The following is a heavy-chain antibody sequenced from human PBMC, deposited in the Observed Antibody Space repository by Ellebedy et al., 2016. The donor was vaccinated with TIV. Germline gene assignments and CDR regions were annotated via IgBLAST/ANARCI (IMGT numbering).Heavy chain of an antibody. Sequence: GGSLRLXCAASGFTFSSYGMHWVRQAPGKGLEWVAVISYDGSNKYYADSVKGRFTISRDNSKNTLYLQMNSLRAEDTAVYYCARRADCSSTSCYSDELWFDPWGQGTLVTVSS. CDR3: ARRADCSSTSCYSDELWFDP. J-gene: IGHJ5*02. CDR2: ISYDGSNK. CDR1: GFTFSSYG. D-gene: IGHD2-2*02. V-gene: IGHV3-30*03.